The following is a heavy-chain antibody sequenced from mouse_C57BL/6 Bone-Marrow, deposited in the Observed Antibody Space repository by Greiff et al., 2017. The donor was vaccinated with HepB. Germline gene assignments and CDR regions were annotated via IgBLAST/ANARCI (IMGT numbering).Heavy chain of an antibody. V-gene: IGHV2-5*01. CDR1: GFSLTSYG. Sequence: VQLQQSGPGLVQPSQSLSITCTVSGFSLTSYGVHWVRQSPGKGLEWLGVIWRGGSTDYNAAFMSRLSITKDNSKSQVFFKMNSLQADATAIYYCAKTDGSSQYYFDYWGQGTTLTVSS. D-gene: IGHD1-1*01. CDR2: IWRGGST. CDR3: AKTDGSSQYYFDY. J-gene: IGHJ2*01.